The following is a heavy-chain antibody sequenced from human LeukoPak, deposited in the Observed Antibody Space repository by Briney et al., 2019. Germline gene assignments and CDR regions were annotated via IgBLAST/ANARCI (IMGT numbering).Heavy chain of an antibody. CDR1: GFTFSSYA. CDR3: AKGGSGSYYNPYQYYFDY. V-gene: IGHV3-23*01. CDR2: ISGSGGST. J-gene: IGHJ4*02. D-gene: IGHD3-10*01. Sequence: GSLRLSCAASGFTFSSYAMSWVRQAPGKGLEWVSAISGSGGSTYYADSVKGRFTISRDNSKNTLYLQMNSLRAEDTAVYYCAKGGSGSYYNPYQYYFDYWGQGTLVTVSS.